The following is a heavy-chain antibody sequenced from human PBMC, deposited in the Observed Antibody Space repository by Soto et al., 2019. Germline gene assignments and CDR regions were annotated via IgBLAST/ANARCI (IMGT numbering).Heavy chain of an antibody. V-gene: IGHV3-23*01. Sequence: GGSLRLSCAASGFTFSSYAMSWVRQAPGKGLEWVSAISGSGGSTYYADSVKGRFTIPRDNSKNTLYLQMNSLRAEDTAVYYCAKGNDPDYDILTGPDAFDIWGQGTMVTVSS. CDR2: ISGSGGST. CDR3: AKGNDPDYDILTGPDAFDI. D-gene: IGHD3-9*01. CDR1: GFTFSSYA. J-gene: IGHJ3*02.